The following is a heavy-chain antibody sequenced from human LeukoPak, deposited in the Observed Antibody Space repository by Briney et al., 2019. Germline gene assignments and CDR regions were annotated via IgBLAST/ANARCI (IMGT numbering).Heavy chain of an antibody. J-gene: IGHJ4*02. CDR3: ARDLGRGYYDSSGYYYAGGLDY. CDR1: GFTFDDYG. D-gene: IGHD3-22*01. V-gene: IGHV3-20*04. Sequence: GGSLRLSCAASGFTFDDYGMSWVRQAPGKGLEWVSGINWNGGSTGYADSVKGRSTISRDNAKNSLYLQMNSLRAEDTAVYYCARDLGRGYYDSSGYYYAGGLDYWGQGTLVTVSS. CDR2: INWNGGST.